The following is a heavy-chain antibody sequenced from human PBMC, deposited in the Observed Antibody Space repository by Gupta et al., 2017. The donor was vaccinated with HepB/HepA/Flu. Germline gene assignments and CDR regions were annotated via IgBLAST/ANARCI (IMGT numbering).Heavy chain of an antibody. Sequence: EVQLVESGGGLVQPGRSLRLSCAASGFTFDDYAMHWVRQAPGKGLEWVAGISWNSGSIGYADSVKGRFTISRENAKNSLYLQMNSLRAEDMALDYCAKDISHGESGATGAFDIWGQGTMVTVSS. CDR1: GFTFDDYA. CDR3: AKDISHGESGATGAFDI. CDR2: ISWNSGSI. V-gene: IGHV3-9*03. D-gene: IGHD1-26*01. J-gene: IGHJ3*02.